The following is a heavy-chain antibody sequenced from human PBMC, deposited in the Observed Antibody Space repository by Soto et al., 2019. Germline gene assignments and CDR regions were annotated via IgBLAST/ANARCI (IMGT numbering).Heavy chain of an antibody. J-gene: IGHJ4*02. V-gene: IGHV1-2*02. CDR1: GYTFTGYY. CDR3: ASTYYDFWSGFTLGY. Sequence: RASVKVSCKASGYTFTGYYMHWVRQAPGQGLEWMGWINPNSGGTNYAQKFQGRVTMTRDTSISTAYMELSRLRSDDTAVYYCASTYYDFWSGFTLGYWGQGTLVTVSS. D-gene: IGHD3-3*01. CDR2: INPNSGGT.